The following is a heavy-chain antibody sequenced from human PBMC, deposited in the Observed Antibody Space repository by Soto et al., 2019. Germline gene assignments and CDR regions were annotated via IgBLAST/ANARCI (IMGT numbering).Heavy chain of an antibody. D-gene: IGHD6-13*01. Sequence: QVQLVQSGAEVKKPGYSVKVSCKASGGTFSTYGINWVRQAPGQGLEWMGGIIPIFDTTNYAQKLQGKFTITADESTSTVYMGLSSLRSEDTAVYYCASDEAAAATSGMEVWGQGTTVTVSS. CDR3: ASDEAAAATSGMEV. J-gene: IGHJ6*02. V-gene: IGHV1-69*01. CDR1: GGTFSTYG. CDR2: IIPIFDTT.